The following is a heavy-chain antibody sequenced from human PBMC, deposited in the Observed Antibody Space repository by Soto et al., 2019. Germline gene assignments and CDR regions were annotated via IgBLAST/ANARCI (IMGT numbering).Heavy chain of an antibody. CDR3: AREGLYYDILTGYRP. D-gene: IGHD3-9*01. V-gene: IGHV4-61*01. Sequence: QVQLQESGPGLVKPSETLPLTCTVSGGSVSSGSYYWSWIRQPPGKGLEWIGYIYYSGSTNYNPSLKSRVTISVDTSKNQFSLKLSSVTAADTAVYYCAREGLYYDILTGYRPWGQGTLVTVSS. J-gene: IGHJ5*02. CDR2: IYYSGST. CDR1: GGSVSSGSYY.